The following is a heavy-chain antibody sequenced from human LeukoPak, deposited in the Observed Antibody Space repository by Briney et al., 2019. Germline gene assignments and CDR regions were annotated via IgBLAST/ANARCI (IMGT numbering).Heavy chain of an antibody. CDR2: LYGGGNT. D-gene: IGHD1-26*01. V-gene: IGHV3-53*01. J-gene: IGHJ4*02. Sequence: PGGSLRLSCAASGFTVGSNYMHWVRQAPGKGLEWVSFLYGGGNTHYADSVRGRFTISRDTSKNTLYLQMNSLRAADTAVYYCAGGATSVVDYWGQGTLVTVSS. CDR3: AGGATSVVDY. CDR1: GFTVGSNY.